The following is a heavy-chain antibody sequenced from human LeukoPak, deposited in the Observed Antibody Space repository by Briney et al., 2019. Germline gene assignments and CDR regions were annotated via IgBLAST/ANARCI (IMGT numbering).Heavy chain of an antibody. J-gene: IGHJ3*02. D-gene: IGHD3-9*01. CDR2: IYYSGST. CDR3: ARGNPLRYFDWLSPGAFDI. Sequence: SETLSLTCTVSGGSISSSSYYWGWIRQPPGKGLEWIGSIYYSGSTYYNPSLKSRVTISVDTSKNQFSLKLSSVTAADTAVYYCARGNPLRYFDWLSPGAFDIWGQGTMATVSS. CDR1: GGSISSSSYY. V-gene: IGHV4-39*07.